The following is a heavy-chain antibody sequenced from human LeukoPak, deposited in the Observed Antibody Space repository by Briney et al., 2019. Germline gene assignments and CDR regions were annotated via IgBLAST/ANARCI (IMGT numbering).Heavy chain of an antibody. D-gene: IGHD3-10*01. CDR3: ARGPMVRTNLFDY. CDR2: ISSRSTYI. Sequence: GGSLRLSCAASGFTFSNYSMNWVRQAPGKGLEWVSSISSRSTYIYHADSVKGRFTISRDNAKNTLYLQMNSLRAEDTAVYYCARGPMVRTNLFDYWGQGTLVTVSS. V-gene: IGHV3-21*01. CDR1: GFTFSNYS. J-gene: IGHJ4*02.